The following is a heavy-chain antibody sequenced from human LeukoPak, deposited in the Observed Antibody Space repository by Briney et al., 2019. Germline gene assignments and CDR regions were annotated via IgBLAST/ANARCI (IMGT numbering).Heavy chain of an antibody. Sequence: PGGSLRLSCAASGFTFSNAWMSWVRQAPGKGVEWVGRSKSNTDGGTTNYAAPVKGRFTISRDDSKNTLYLQMNSLTTEDTAVYYCITDGWDYGSGSYYPGGYWGQGTLVTVSS. CDR3: ITDGWDYGSGSYYPGGY. V-gene: IGHV3-15*01. D-gene: IGHD3-10*01. J-gene: IGHJ4*02. CDR2: SKSNTDGGTT. CDR1: GFTFSNAW.